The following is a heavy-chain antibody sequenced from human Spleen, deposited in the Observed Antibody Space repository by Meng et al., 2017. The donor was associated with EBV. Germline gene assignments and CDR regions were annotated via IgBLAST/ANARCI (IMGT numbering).Heavy chain of an antibody. CDR3: ARVAVGDFSSSWTYLDS. V-gene: IGHV4-39*07. J-gene: IGHJ4*02. CDR1: GGSVNSNDFY. CDR2: ISDNGLT. Sequence: REPGPGLVGPSAALSLTSTASGGSVNSNDFYWGWIRQPPGKRLEWIGTISDNGLTYYNPSLMSLVTLSLDTSKNQFSLKVNSVTAADTAVYYCARVAVGDFSSSWTYLDSWGQGTLVTVSS. D-gene: IGHD6-13*01.